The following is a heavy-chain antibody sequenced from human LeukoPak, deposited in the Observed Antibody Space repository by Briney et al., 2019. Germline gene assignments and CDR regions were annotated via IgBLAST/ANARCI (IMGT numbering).Heavy chain of an antibody. D-gene: IGHD3-22*01. CDR1: GYTFTDYY. V-gene: IGHV1-2*02. Sequence: ASVKVSCKPSGYTFTDYYIHWLRQAPGQGLEWMGWINPNSGGTNYAQKFQGRVTMTRDTSISTAYMELSRLRSDDTAVYYCAREDLYYYDSSGSEYFQHWGQGTLVTVSS. CDR3: AREDLYYYDSSGSEYFQH. J-gene: IGHJ1*01. CDR2: INPNSGGT.